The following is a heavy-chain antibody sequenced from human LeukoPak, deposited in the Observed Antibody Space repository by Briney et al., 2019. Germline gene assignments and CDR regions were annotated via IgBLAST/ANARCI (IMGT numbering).Heavy chain of an antibody. CDR3: ARERGANYGSGSYPYY. D-gene: IGHD3-10*01. CDR1: GGSITNYY. V-gene: IGHV4-4*07. J-gene: IGHJ4*02. CDR2: IYTSGST. Sequence: SETLSLTCTVSGGSITNYYWSWIRQPAGKGLEWIGRIYTSGSTNYNPSLKSRVTMSVDTSKNQFSLKLSSVTAADTAVYYCARERGANYGSGSYPYYWGQGTLVTVSS.